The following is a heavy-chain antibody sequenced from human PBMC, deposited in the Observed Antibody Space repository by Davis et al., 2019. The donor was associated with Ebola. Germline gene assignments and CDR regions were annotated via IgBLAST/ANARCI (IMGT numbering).Heavy chain of an antibody. J-gene: IGHJ6*04. Sequence: SGPTLVKPTPTLTLTCTFSGFSLSTSGMCVSWIRQPPGKALEWLALIDWDDDKYYSTSLKTRLTISKDTSKNQVVLTMTNMDPVDTATYYCARVTSGSRWYYYYGMDVWGKGTTVTVSS. V-gene: IGHV2-70*01. CDR2: IDWDDDK. D-gene: IGHD2-21*02. CDR1: GFSLSTSGMC. CDR3: ARVTSGSRWYYYYGMDV.